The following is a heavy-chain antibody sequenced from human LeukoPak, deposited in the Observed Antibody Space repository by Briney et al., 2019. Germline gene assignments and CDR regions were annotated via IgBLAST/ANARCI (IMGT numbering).Heavy chain of an antibody. CDR3: ATRRIAVAAPFDF. CDR2: IYYSGST. D-gene: IGHD6-19*01. V-gene: IGHV4-59*01. Sequence: SKTLSLTCTVSGDSISSYYWSWIQQPPGKGLEWIGYIYYSGSTNYNPSLKSRVTMSVDTSKNQFSLKLSSVTAADTAVYYCATRRIAVAAPFDFWGQRTLVTVSS. J-gene: IGHJ4*02. CDR1: GDSISSYY.